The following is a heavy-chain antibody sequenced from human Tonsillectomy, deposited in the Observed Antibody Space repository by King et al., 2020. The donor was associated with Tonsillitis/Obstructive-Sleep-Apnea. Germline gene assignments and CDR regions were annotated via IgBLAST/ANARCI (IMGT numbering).Heavy chain of an antibody. D-gene: IGHD2-15*01. CDR3: ARDDKDDRYFDY. CDR2: INPSSGVT. Sequence: QLVQSGAEVKKPGASVRVSCKAYGYTFTRYYIHWVRQAPGQGLEWMGIINPSSGVTTYAQKFQGRVTMTRDTSTSTVHMELSSLRSEDTAVYYCARDDKDDRYFDYWGQGTLVTVSS. V-gene: IGHV1-46*01. CDR1: GYTFTRYY. J-gene: IGHJ4*02.